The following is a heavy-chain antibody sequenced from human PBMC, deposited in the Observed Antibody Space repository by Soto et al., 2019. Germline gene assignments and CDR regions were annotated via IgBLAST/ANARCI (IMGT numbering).Heavy chain of an antibody. CDR3: ARDTGDGTFDF. J-gene: IGHJ4*02. V-gene: IGHV1-18*01. Sequence: ASVKVSCKTSGYTFSNYGITWVRQAPGQRLEWMGWISVCNDNTKYAQKFQGRVTMSRDTSASTAYMELSSLRSEDTAVYYCARDTGDGTFDFWGQGTLVTVSS. D-gene: IGHD7-27*01. CDR2: ISVCNDNT. CDR1: GYTFSNYG.